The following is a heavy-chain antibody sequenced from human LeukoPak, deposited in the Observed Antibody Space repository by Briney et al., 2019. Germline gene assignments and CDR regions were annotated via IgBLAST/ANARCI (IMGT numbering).Heavy chain of an antibody. CDR1: GGTFSSYA. CDR3: ARGRDSSSWFRFDY. CDR2: IIPIFGTA. Sequence: SVKVSCKASGGTFSSYAISWVRQAPGQGLEWMGGIIPIFGTANYAQKFQGRVTITADKSTSTAYMELSSLRSEDTAVYYCARGRDSSSWFRFDYWGQGTLVTVSS. D-gene: IGHD6-13*01. V-gene: IGHV1-69*06. J-gene: IGHJ4*02.